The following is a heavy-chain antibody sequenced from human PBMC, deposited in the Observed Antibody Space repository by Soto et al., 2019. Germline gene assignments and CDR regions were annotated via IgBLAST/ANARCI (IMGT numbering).Heavy chain of an antibody. CDR2: IKSRTEGGTT. CDR3: VTDPHSTGTKY. Sequence: EVQLVESGGGLVKPGGSLRLSCAASGFSFSDAWMTWVRQAPGAGLEWVGRIKSRTEGGTTDYAAPVKGRFTISRDASKTTLFLQMNSLKTEDTAVYYCVTDPHSTGTKYWGQGTLVTVSS. CDR1: GFSFSDAW. J-gene: IGHJ4*02. V-gene: IGHV3-15*01. D-gene: IGHD1-1*01.